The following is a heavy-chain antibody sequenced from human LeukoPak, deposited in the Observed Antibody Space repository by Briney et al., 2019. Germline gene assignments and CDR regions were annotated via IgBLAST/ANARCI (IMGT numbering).Heavy chain of an antibody. D-gene: IGHD1-26*01. J-gene: IGHJ4*02. CDR1: GYSFTSYW. Sequence: HGESLKISCKCSGYSFTSYWIGGVRQMPGKGLEWIGIIYPGDSDTRYSPSFQGQVTISADKSISTAYLQWSSLKASDTAMYYCARPLVGANTLFDYWGQGTLVTVSS. CDR3: ARPLVGANTLFDY. V-gene: IGHV5-51*01. CDR2: IYPGDSDT.